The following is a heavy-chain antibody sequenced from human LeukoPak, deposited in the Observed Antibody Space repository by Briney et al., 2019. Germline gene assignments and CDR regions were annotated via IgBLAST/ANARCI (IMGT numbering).Heavy chain of an antibody. V-gene: IGHV5-51*01. J-gene: IGHJ4*02. Sequence: GESLKISCKGSGYSFTSYWIGWVRQMPGKGLEWMGIIYPGDSDTRYSPSFQGQVTISADKSISTAYLQWSSLKASDTAKYYCARHTKYSTSSRVFDYWGQGTLVTVSS. CDR2: IYPGDSDT. CDR3: ARHTKYSTSSRVFDY. CDR1: GYSFTSYW. D-gene: IGHD6-6*01.